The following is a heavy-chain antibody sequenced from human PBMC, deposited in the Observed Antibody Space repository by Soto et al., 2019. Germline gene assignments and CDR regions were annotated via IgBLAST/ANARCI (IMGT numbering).Heavy chain of an antibody. CDR3: ERTMIIGRGQGFDY. J-gene: IGHJ4*02. Sequence: SGPTLVNPTQTLTLTCPFSGFSLESSGMRVSWIRQPPGKALEWLARIDWDGTTFYSTTLKTRLTIANDTSKNQVVITMTNVDPADSATYFCERTMIIGRGQGFDYWGQGNLVTV. CDR1: GFSLESSGMR. V-gene: IGHV2-70*04. D-gene: IGHD3-22*01. CDR2: IDWDGTT.